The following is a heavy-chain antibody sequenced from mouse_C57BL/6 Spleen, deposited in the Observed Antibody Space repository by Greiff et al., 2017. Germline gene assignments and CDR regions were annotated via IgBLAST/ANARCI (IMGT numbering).Heavy chain of an antibody. D-gene: IGHD2-5*01. V-gene: IGHV2-2*01. Sequence: VKLQQSGPGLVQPSQSLSITCTVSGFSLTSYGVHWVRQSPGKGLEWLGVIWSGGSTDYNAAFISRLSISKDNSKSQVFFKMNSLQADDTAIYYWARGDYSNPLWFAYWGQGTLVTVSA. CDR1: GFSLTSYG. CDR2: IWSGGST. J-gene: IGHJ3*01. CDR3: ARGDYSNPLWFAY.